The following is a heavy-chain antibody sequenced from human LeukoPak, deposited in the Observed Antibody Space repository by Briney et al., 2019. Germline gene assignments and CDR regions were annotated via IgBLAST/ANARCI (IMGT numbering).Heavy chain of an antibody. V-gene: IGHV3-7*04. Sequence: GGSLRLSCAASGLTFSSYWMSWVRQAPGKGLEWVANIKQDGSEKYYVDSVKGRFTISRDNAKNSLYLQMNSLRAEDTAVYYCARRGYGGDYWGQGTLVTVSS. CDR3: ARRGYGGDY. CDR1: GLTFSSYW. D-gene: IGHD5-12*01. CDR2: IKQDGSEK. J-gene: IGHJ4*02.